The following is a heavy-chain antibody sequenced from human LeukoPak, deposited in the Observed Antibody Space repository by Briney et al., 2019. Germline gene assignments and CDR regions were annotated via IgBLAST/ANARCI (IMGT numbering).Heavy chain of an antibody. CDR2: IYSGST. CDR1: GGSISSGDYY. J-gene: IGHJ4*02. V-gene: IGHV4-30-4*08. CDR3: ARANYYDSSGYYWYFDY. Sequence: SQTLSLTCTVSGGSISSGDYYWRWIRQPPGKGLEWIGYIYSGSTYYSPSLKSRVTISVDTSKNHFSLKLSSVTAADTAVYYCARANYYDSSGYYWYFDYWGQGTRVTVSS. D-gene: IGHD3-22*01.